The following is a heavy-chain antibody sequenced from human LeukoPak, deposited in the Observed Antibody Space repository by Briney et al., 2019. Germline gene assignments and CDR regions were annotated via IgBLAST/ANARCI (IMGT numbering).Heavy chain of an antibody. V-gene: IGHV3-66*01. J-gene: IGHJ3*02. CDR1: GFTFSRHA. D-gene: IGHD1-26*01. Sequence: GGSLRLSCAASGFTFSRHAMSWVRQAPGKGLEWVSVIYSGGSTYSANADSVKGRFTISRGNSKNTLHLQMNSLRVEDTAVYYCARDRRLGAAGTFDIWGQGTMVTVSS. CDR2: IYSGGST. CDR3: ARDRRLGAAGTFDI.